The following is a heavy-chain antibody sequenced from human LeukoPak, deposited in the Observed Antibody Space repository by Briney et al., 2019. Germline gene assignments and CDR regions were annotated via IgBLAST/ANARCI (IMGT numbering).Heavy chain of an antibody. D-gene: IGHD3-22*01. CDR3: ARVPTYYYDSSGHNGWFDL. J-gene: IGHJ5*02. Sequence: SETLSLTCTVSGGSISSYYWSWIRQPPGKGLEWIGYIYYSGSTNYNPSLKSRVTISVDTSKNQFSLKLSSVTAADTAVYYCARVPTYYYDSSGHNGWFDLWGQGTLVTVSS. V-gene: IGHV4-59*01. CDR1: GGSISSYY. CDR2: IYYSGST.